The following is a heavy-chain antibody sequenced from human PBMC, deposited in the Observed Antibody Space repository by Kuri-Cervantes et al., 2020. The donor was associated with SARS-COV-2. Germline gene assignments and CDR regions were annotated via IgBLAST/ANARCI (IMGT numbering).Heavy chain of an antibody. CDR2: IYYSGST. V-gene: IGHV4-59*04. Sequence: SETLSLTCTVSGGSTSSYYWSWIRQPPGKGLEWIGSIYYSGSTYYNPSRKSRVTISVDTYKNQFSLKVSSVTAADTAVYYCARQYVLRHLEWSCEMRATYYMDVCGKGTTVTVSS. CDR3: ARQYVLRHLEWSCEMRATYYMDV. CDR1: GGSTSSYY. D-gene: IGHD3-3*01. J-gene: IGHJ6*03.